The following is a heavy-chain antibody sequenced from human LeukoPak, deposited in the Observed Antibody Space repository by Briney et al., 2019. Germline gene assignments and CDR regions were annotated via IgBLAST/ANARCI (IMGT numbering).Heavy chain of an antibody. Sequence: PSETLSLTCSVSGGSISCHYWIWIRNPPGKGLEWIGHISHSGRTNYNPSLNSRVAMSVDTSKNQVSLRLASVTAADTARYFCAKGFRDVLGCFDLWGQGTLVSV. CDR1: GGSISCHY. V-gene: IGHV4-59*11. CDR3: AKGFRDVLGCFDL. D-gene: IGHD2-21*01. J-gene: IGHJ5*02. CDR2: ISHSGRT.